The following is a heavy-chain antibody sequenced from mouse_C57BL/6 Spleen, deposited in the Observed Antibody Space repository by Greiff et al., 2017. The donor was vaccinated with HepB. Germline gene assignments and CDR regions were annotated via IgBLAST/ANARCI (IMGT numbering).Heavy chain of an antibody. V-gene: IGHV1-59*01. D-gene: IGHD2-4*01. J-gene: IGHJ3*01. CDR2: IDPSDSYT. CDR3: AMYDYEEFAY. Sequence: VQLQQPGAELVRPGTSVKLSCKASGYTFTSYWMHWVKQRPGQGLEWIGVIDPSDSYTNYNQKFKGKATLTVDTSSSTAYMQLSSLTSEDSAVYYCAMYDYEEFAYWGQGTLVTVSA. CDR1: GYTFTSYW.